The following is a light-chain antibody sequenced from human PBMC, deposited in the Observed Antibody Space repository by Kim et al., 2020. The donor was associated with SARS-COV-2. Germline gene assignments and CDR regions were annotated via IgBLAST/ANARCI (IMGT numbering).Light chain of an antibody. V-gene: IGLV2-14*03. CDR3: SSYTSSSTWV. J-gene: IGLJ3*02. CDR1: SSDVDSYNY. Sequence: GHAITISGTGASSDVDSYNYVAWYQHHPGKAPNLMIYDVSKRPSGFSNRFSGSKSGNSASLTISGLQAEDAANYYCSSYTSSSTWVFGGGTQLTVL. CDR2: DVS.